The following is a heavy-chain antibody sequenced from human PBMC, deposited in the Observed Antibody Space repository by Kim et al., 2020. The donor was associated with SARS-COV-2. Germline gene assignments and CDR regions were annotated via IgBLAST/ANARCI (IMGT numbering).Heavy chain of an antibody. J-gene: IGHJ4*02. CDR1: GFTFSSIA. CDR2: IGGVGVPP. V-gene: IGHV3-23*01. Sequence: GGSLRLSCATSGFTFSSIAKNWAGQAPGRGLDWASAIGGVGVPPSYADPLRGAFTISGNASKNTVFLDMSTLRPEDTPVYYCAMAGGRTFNFFAYWGQG. CDR3: AMAGGRTFNFFAY.